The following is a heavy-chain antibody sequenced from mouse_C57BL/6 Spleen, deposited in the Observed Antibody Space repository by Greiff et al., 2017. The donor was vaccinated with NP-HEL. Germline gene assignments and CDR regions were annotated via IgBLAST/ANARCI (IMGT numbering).Heavy chain of an antibody. CDR3: TRRYYSNYVSAMDY. CDR1: GYTFTDYE. D-gene: IGHD2-5*01. CDR2: IDPETGGT. J-gene: IGHJ4*01. V-gene: IGHV1-15*01. Sequence: SGAELVRPGASVTLSCKASGYTFTDYEMHWVKQTPVHGLEWIGAIDPETGGTAYNQKFKGKAILTADKSSSTAYMELRSLTSEDSAVYYCTRRYYSNYVSAMDYWGQGTSVTVSS.